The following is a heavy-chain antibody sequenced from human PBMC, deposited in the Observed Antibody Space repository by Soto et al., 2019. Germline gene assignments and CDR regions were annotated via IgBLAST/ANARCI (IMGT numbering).Heavy chain of an antibody. CDR2: INVGNGDT. CDR1: GYTFTAFA. Sequence: ASVKVSCKTSGYTFTAFAVHWVRQASGQRLEWMGWINVGNGDTKSSQNLQGRVTITRDTSASTVYMELSSLRSEDTAVYYCVRVGGSGWALDFWGQGTLVTVSS. V-gene: IGHV1-3*01. D-gene: IGHD6-25*01. CDR3: VRVGGSGWALDF. J-gene: IGHJ4*02.